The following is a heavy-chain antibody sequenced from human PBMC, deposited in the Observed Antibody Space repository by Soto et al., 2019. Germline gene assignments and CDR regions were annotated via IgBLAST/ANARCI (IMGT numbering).Heavy chain of an antibody. Sequence: SETLSLTCTVSGGSVSSGSYYWSWIRQPPGKGLEWIGYIYYSGSTNYNPSLKSRVTISVDTSKNQFSLKLSSVTAADTAVYYCAQERRGGLDAFDIWGQGTMVTVSS. J-gene: IGHJ3*02. CDR2: IYYSGST. D-gene: IGHD1-1*01. CDR1: GGSVSSGSYY. V-gene: IGHV4-61*01. CDR3: AQERRGGLDAFDI.